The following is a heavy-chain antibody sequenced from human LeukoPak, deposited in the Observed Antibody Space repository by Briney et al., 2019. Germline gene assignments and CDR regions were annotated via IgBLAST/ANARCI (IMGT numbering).Heavy chain of an antibody. D-gene: IGHD3-10*01. CDR3: ARDSYYYGSEYYFDY. CDR2: IYHTGST. J-gene: IGHJ4*02. V-gene: IGHV4-38-2*02. Sequence: SETLSLTCTVSGYSITTGYYWGWIRQTPGKGLEWIASIYHTGSTLYNPSLKSRVTISVDTSKNQFSLKLSSVTAADTAVYYCARDSYYYGSEYYFDYWGQGTLVTVSS. CDR1: GYSITTGYY.